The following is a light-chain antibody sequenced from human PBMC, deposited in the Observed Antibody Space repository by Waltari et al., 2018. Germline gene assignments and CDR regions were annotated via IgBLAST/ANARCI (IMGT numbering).Light chain of an antibody. CDR1: QSVSSSY. J-gene: IGKJ1*01. CDR3: QQYGRSPWT. Sequence: EIVLTQSPGTLSLSPGERATLSCRASQSVSSSYLAWYQQKPGQAPRLLIHGASSRATGIPDRFSGSGSGTDLTLTISRLEPEDFAVYYCQQYGRSPWTFGQGTKVEIK. V-gene: IGKV3-20*01. CDR2: GAS.